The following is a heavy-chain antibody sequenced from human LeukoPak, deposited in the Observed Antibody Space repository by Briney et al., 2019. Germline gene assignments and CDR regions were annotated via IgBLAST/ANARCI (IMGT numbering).Heavy chain of an antibody. CDR3: ARHLRPLTPMIVGNFDL. V-gene: IGHV4-39*01. Sequence: PSETLSLTCTVSGGSISSSSYYWGWIRQPPGKGLEWIGSIYYSGSTYHNPSLKSRVTISVDTSKNQFSLKLSSVTAADTAVYYCARHLRPLTPMIVGNFDLWGRGTLVTVSS. CDR2: IYYSGST. J-gene: IGHJ2*01. CDR1: GGSISSSSYY. D-gene: IGHD3-22*01.